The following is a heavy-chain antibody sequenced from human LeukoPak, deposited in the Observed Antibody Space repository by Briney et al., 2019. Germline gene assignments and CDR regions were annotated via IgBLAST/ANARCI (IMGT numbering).Heavy chain of an antibody. CDR2: IIPIFGTA. CDR3: ARHREPILTAPFDY. Sequence: ASVKVSCKASGGTFSSYAISWVRQAPGQGLEWMGGIIPIFGTANYAQKFQGRVTITADESTSTAYMELSSLGSEDTAVYYCARHREPILTAPFDYWGQGTLVTVSS. V-gene: IGHV1-69*13. D-gene: IGHD3-9*01. J-gene: IGHJ4*02. CDR1: GGTFSSYA.